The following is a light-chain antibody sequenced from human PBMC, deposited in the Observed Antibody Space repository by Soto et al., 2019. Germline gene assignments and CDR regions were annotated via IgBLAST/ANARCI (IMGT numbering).Light chain of an antibody. CDR3: AAWDDSLSGHFV. CDR1: SSKIGTNT. V-gene: IGLV1-44*01. CDR2: NNN. Sequence: QSVLTQPPSASGTPGQRVTISCSGSSSKIGTNTVSWYQHLPGTAPKLLIYNNNQRPSGVPDRFSGSKSGTSASLAISGLQSEDEADYYCAAWDDSLSGHFVFGTGTKVTV. J-gene: IGLJ1*01.